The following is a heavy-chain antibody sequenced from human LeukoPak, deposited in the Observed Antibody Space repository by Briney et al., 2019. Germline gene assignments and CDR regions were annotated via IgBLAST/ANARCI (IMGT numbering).Heavy chain of an antibody. J-gene: IGHJ6*04. V-gene: IGHV3-30*02. CDR2: IRYDGSNK. Sequence: GGSLRLSCAASGFTFSSYAMHWVRQAPGKGLEWVAFIRYDGSNKYYADSVKGRFTISRDNSKNTLYLQMNSLRAEDTAVYYCAKDSTRVVVVPAASPLDVWGKGTTVTISS. CDR1: GFTFSSYA. CDR3: AKDSTRVVVVPAASPLDV. D-gene: IGHD2-2*01.